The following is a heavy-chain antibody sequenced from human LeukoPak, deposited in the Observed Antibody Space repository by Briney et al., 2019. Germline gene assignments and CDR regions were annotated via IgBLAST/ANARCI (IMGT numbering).Heavy chain of an antibody. CDR1: GFAFNTYW. D-gene: IGHD3-22*01. CDR2: INGDGSST. Sequence: GGSLRLSCAASGFAFNTYWMHWVRQAPGTGLVWVSRINGDGSSTSYADFVKGRFTISRDNAKNSLYLQMNSLRDDDTALYYCARRPYSDTSGRLSDVWGQGTTVTVSS. CDR3: ARRPYSDTSGRLSDV. V-gene: IGHV3-74*01. J-gene: IGHJ6*02.